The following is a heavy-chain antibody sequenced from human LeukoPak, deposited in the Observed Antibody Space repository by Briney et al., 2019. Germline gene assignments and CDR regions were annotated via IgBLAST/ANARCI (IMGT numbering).Heavy chain of an antibody. J-gene: IGHJ5*02. V-gene: IGHV4-59*12. Sequence: SETLSLTCTVSGGSISSYYWSWIRQPPGKGLEWIGYIYYSGTTNYNPSLKSRVTISVDTSKSQFSLKLSSVTAADTAVYYCAKNPFKKNWFDPWGQGTLVTVSS. CDR2: IYYSGTT. CDR3: AKNPFKKNWFDP. CDR1: GGSISSYY.